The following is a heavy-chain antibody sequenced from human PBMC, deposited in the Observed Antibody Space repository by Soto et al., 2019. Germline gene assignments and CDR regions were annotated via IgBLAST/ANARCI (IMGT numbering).Heavy chain of an antibody. CDR3: ARGSRDXERQHMGEIHYYYGMDV. Sequence: SVKVSCKASGGTFSSYAISWVRQPPGQELEWMGGIIPIFGTANYAQKFQGRVTITADESTSTAYMELSSLRSEDTAVYYCARGSRDXERQHMGEIHYYYGMDVWGQGTTVTVSS. CDR1: GGTFSSYA. V-gene: IGHV1-69*13. J-gene: IGHJ6*02. D-gene: IGHD3-10*01. CDR2: IIPIFGTA.